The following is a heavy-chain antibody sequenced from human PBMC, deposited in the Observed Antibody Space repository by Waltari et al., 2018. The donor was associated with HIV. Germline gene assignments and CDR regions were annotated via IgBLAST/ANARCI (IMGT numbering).Heavy chain of an antibody. J-gene: IGHJ6*02. CDR3: TRVKSGQMHYGMDV. Sequence: EVRLLQSGGGLVQPGGSLRLSCAAFGFTFSTYDMHWVSQRTGKGLGWVSTIYTTGDSFYPASVKSRLTISRENAKNSLYLQMNRLGVEDTAVYYCTRVKSGQMHYGMDVWGQGTTVTVSS. V-gene: IGHV3-13*01. CDR1: GFTFSTYD. D-gene: IGHD3-10*01. CDR2: IYTTGDS.